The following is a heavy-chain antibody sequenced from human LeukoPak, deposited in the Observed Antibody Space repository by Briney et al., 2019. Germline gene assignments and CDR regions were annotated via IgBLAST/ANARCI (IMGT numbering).Heavy chain of an antibody. J-gene: IGHJ6*02. CDR2: INPNSGGT. V-gene: IGHV1-2*02. Sequence: ASVKVSCKASGYSFTGYYMHWVRQAPGQGLEWMGSINPNSGGTNYAQKFQGRVTMTRDTSISTAYMELSRLISDDTAVYYCARVLTTVTTFGFGYYYGMDVWGQGTTVTVSS. CDR3: ARVLTTVTTFGFGYYYGMDV. CDR1: GYSFTGYY. D-gene: IGHD4-11*01.